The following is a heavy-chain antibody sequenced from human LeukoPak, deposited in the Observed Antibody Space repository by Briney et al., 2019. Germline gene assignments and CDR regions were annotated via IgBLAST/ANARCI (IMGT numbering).Heavy chain of an antibody. D-gene: IGHD4-17*01. CDR1: GGSISSGGYY. CDR3: ARSRAAVTTLDY. CDR2: IYYSGST. Sequence: SQTLSLTCTVSGGSISSGGYYWSWIRQHPGKGLEWIGYIYYSGSTYYNPSLKRRVTISVDTSKNQFSLKLSSVTAADTAVYYCARSRAAVTTLDYWGQRTLVTVSS. V-gene: IGHV4-31*03. J-gene: IGHJ4*02.